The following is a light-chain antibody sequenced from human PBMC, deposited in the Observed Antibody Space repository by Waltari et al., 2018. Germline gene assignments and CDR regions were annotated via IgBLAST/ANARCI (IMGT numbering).Light chain of an antibody. CDR2: DNY. CDR3: GTWDSSLSSVV. V-gene: IGLV1-51*01. Sequence: QSVLTQPPSMSAAPGQRVTIPCSGGSSNLGNNFVSWYQHVPGTAPKGVIYDNYTRPARIPDRFSGAKSGASATLGITGLQTGDEADYYCGTWDSSLSSVVFGGGTKLTVL. J-gene: IGLJ2*01. CDR1: SSNLGNNF.